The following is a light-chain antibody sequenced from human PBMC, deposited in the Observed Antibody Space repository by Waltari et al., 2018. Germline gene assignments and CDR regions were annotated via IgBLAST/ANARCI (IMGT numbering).Light chain of an antibody. CDR3: QHYLRLPVT. Sequence: EFVLTQSPCTLSLALGERATVSCRASQSVSRALAWYQQKPGQAPRLLIYGASTRATGIPDRFSGSGSGTDFSLTISRLEPDDFAVYYCQHYLRLPVTFGQGTTVEI. CDR1: QSVSRA. V-gene: IGKV3-20*01. CDR2: GAS. J-gene: IGKJ1*01.